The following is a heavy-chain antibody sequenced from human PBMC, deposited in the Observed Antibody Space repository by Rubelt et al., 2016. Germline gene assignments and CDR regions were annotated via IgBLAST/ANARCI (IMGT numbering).Heavy chain of an antibody. J-gene: IGHJ5*01. CDR3: ASGSRFCSSNSCPWWIDS. CDR1: GGSLSGYY. V-gene: IGHV4-34*02. D-gene: IGHD2-2*01. CDR2: INHRGST. Sequence: QVHLQQWGAGLLKPSETLSLTCAVHGGSLSGYYWAWIRQAPGKGLEWIGEINHRGSTTYNPSLKSRVTISVDTSRNQVSLKLNSVTAADTAVYFCASGSRFCSSNSCPWWIDSWGQGTLVTVSS.